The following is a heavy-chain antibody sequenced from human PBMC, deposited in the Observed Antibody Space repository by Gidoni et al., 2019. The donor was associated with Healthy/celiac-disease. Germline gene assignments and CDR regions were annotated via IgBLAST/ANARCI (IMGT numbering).Heavy chain of an antibody. D-gene: IGHD3-22*01. J-gene: IGHJ5*02. V-gene: IGHV1-46*01. CDR2: INPSGGST. Sequence: QVQLVQSGAEVKKPGASVKVSCKASGYTFTSYYMHWVRKAPGQGLEWMGIINPSGGSTSYAQKFQGRVTMTRDTSTSTVYMELSSLRSEDTAVYYCARDRPPNPLNLYYYDSSGYNWFDPWGQGTLVTVSS. CDR3: ARDRPPNPLNLYYYDSSGYNWFDP. CDR1: GYTFTSYY.